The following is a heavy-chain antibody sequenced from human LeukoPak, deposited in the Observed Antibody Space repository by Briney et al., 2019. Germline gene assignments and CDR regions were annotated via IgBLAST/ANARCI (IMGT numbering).Heavy chain of an antibody. CDR1: GGSISSYY. CDR2: VHYSGST. Sequence: SETLSLTCTVSGGSISSYYWSWVRQPPGKGLEWIGYVHYSGSTKYNPSLKSRVTLSVDTSKNQFSLKLSSVTAADTAVYYCARGRTGSYFAADYWGQGTLVTVSS. CDR3: ARGRTGSYFAADY. V-gene: IGHV4-59*01. J-gene: IGHJ4*02. D-gene: IGHD1-26*01.